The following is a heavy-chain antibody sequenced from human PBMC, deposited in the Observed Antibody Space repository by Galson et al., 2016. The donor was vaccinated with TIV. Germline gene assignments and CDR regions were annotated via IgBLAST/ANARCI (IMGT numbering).Heavy chain of an antibody. CDR3: SREKYSGFGF. CDR1: GYIFTTYY. V-gene: IGHV1-46*01. D-gene: IGHD5-12*01. J-gene: IGHJ4*02. Sequence: SVKVSCKASGYIFTTYYIHWVRQAPGQGLEWMGMLNPSGVTTSYAEKFQDRVTTSMDTSTSTSYMELSSLTSEDTAIYYCSREKYSGFGFWGQGTLVTVSS. CDR2: LNPSGVTT.